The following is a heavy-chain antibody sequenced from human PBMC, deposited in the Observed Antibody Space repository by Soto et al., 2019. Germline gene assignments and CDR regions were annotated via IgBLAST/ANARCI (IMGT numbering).Heavy chain of an antibody. D-gene: IGHD3-9*01. Sequence: EVQLVESGGGLVQPGGSLRLSCAASGFTFSSYSMNWVRQAPGKGLEWVSYISSSSSTIYYADSVKGRFTISRDNAKNSLYLQKNSLRDEDTAVYYCARDGQGVLRYFPDYYYGMDVWGPGTTVTVSS. CDR1: GFTFSSYS. CDR2: ISSSSSTI. J-gene: IGHJ6*02. V-gene: IGHV3-48*02. CDR3: ARDGQGVLRYFPDYYYGMDV.